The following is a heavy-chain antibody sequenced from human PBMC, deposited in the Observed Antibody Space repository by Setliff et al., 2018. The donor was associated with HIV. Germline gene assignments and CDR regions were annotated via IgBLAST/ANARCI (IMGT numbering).Heavy chain of an antibody. CDR3: AREGGTDRYFDY. CDR2: LHISGNS. Sequence: SETLSLTCAVSGYSISSGYYWGWIRQPAGKGLEWIGRLHISGNSNYSPSLKSRVNMSIDTSKNQFSLKVLSVTAADTAVYYCAREGGTDRYFDYWGPGTPVTVSS. CDR1: GYSISSGYY. D-gene: IGHD3-16*01. J-gene: IGHJ4*02. V-gene: IGHV4-38-2*01.